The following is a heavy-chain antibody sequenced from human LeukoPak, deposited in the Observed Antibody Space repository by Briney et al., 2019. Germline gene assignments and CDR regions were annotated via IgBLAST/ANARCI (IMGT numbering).Heavy chain of an antibody. V-gene: IGHV4-39*02. Sequence: PSETLSLTCTVSGGSISSSYYYWGWIRQPPGKGLEWIGSIYYSGSTYYNPSLKSRVTISVDTSKNQFSLKLRSVTAADTAVYYCARENYHGLDVWGQGTTVTVSS. CDR3: ARENYHGLDV. CDR1: GGSISSSYYY. J-gene: IGHJ6*02. CDR2: IYYSGST.